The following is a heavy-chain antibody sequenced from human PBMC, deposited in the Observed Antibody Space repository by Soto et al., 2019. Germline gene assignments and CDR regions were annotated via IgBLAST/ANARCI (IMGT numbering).Heavy chain of an antibody. CDR1: GYSISSGYY. J-gene: IGHJ6*02. D-gene: IGHD2-15*01. CDR3: ARSEEDSDYYYYGMDV. V-gene: IGHV4-38-2*01. CDR2: IYHSGST. Sequence: PSETLSLTCAVSGYSISSGYYWGWIRQPPGKGLEWIGSIYHSGSTYYNPSLKSRVTISVDTSKNQFSLKLSSVTPEDTAVYYCARSEEDSDYYYYGMDVWGQGTTVT.